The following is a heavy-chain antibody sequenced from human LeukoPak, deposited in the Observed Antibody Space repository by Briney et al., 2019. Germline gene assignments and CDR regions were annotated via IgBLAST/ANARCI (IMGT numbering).Heavy chain of an antibody. J-gene: IGHJ6*02. CDR2: ISGSGGST. V-gene: IGHV3-23*01. D-gene: IGHD2-2*01. CDR3: ALAAAYYYYGMDV. Sequence: GGSLRLSCAASGFTFSSYAMSWVRQALGKGLEWVSAISGSGGSTYYADSVKGRFTISRDNSKNTLYLQMNSLRAEDTAVYYCALAAAYYYYGMDVWGQGTTVTVSS. CDR1: GFTFSSYA.